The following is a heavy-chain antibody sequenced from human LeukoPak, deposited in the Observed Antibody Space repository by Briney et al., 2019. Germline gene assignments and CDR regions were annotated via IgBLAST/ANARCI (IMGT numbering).Heavy chain of an antibody. CDR3: ARDYSSGWDPSD. Sequence: SVKVSCKASGGTFSSYAISWVRQAPGQGLEWMGGIIPIFNTANYAQKLQGRVTITAVESTSIAYMELSSLRSEDTAVYYCARDYSSGWDPSDWGQGTLVTVSS. V-gene: IGHV1-69*13. CDR2: IIPIFNTA. CDR1: GGTFSSYA. J-gene: IGHJ4*02. D-gene: IGHD6-19*01.